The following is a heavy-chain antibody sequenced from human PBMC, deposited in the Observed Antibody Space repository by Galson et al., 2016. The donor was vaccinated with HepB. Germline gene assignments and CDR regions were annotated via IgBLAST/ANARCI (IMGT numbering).Heavy chain of an antibody. J-gene: IGHJ4*02. D-gene: IGHD3-9*01. CDR1: GFTFSSYE. V-gene: IGHV3-48*03. CDR3: ASYPGYFPGN. Sequence: YLRLSCAASGFTFSSYEMNWVRQAPGKGLEGVSYISSSGRTMYYADSVRGRFTISRDNAKNSLYLQMNSLRDEDTAVYYCASYPGYFPGNWGQGTLVTVSS. CDR2: ISSSGRTM.